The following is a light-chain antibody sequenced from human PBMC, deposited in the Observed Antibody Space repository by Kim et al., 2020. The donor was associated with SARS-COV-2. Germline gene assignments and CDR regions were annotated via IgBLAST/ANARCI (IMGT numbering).Light chain of an antibody. V-gene: IGKV3-15*01. J-gene: IGKJ1*01. Sequence: EIVMTQSPATLSVSPGERATLSCRASQTVGSTLAWYQQKPGQAPRLLTYGSYTRATDIPAKFSGSGSGTEFTLTISSLQSEDFVVYYCHQYNNWPRTFVQGTKVGIK. CDR2: GSY. CDR3: HQYNNWPRT. CDR1: QTVGST.